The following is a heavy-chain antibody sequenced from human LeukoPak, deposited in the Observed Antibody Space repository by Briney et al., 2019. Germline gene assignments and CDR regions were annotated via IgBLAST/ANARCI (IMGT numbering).Heavy chain of an antibody. CDR1: GFTVSSNY. Sequence: GGSLRLSCAASGFTVSSNYMSWVRQAPGKGLEWVSVIYSGGSTYYADSVRGRFTISRDNSKNTLYLQMNGLGAEDTAVYYCARVSYYDSSGYYFLSYVDYWGQGTLVTVSS. J-gene: IGHJ4*02. V-gene: IGHV3-53*01. CDR3: ARVSYYDSSGYYFLSYVDY. CDR2: IYSGGST. D-gene: IGHD3-22*01.